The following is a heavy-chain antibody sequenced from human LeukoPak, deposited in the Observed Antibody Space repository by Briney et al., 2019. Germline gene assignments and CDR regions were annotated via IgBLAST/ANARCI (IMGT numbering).Heavy chain of an antibody. Sequence: TLSLTCTVSGGSISSGGYYWSWIRQHPGKGLEWIGYVYYSGSTYYNPSLKSRVTISVDTSKNQFSLKLSSVTAADTAVYYCARDRKEGLAAAGRTYYYYYMDVWGKGTTVTVSS. CDR3: ARDRKEGLAAAGRTYYYYYMDV. V-gene: IGHV4-31*03. J-gene: IGHJ6*03. CDR1: GGSISSGGYY. D-gene: IGHD6-13*01. CDR2: VYYSGST.